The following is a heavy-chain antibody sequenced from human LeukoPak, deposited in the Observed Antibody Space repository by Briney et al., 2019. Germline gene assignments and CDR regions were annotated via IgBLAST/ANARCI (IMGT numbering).Heavy chain of an antibody. J-gene: IGHJ4*02. CDR2: ISGSGGST. D-gene: IGHD3-16*01. Sequence: GGTLRLSCAASGFTFSSYGMSWVRQAPGKGLEWVPAISGSGGSTYYADSVKGRFTISRDNSKNTLYLQMNSLRAEDTAVYYCAKPRPGLGEFHPDYWGQGTLVTVSS. CDR1: GFTFSSYG. V-gene: IGHV3-23*01. CDR3: AKPRPGLGEFHPDY.